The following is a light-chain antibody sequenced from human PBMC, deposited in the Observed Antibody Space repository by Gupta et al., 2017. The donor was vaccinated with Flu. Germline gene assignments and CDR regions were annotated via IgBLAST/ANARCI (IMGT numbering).Light chain of an antibody. V-gene: IGKV1-5*03. Sequence: RWLAWYLQKQGKERKLLIYKESKVENGVPSRFSGRGSGTEFTLTISSRQPDDFATYYCQQENSSLWTFGQGTKVEIK. CDR1: RW. CDR3: QQENSSLWT. CDR2: KES. J-gene: IGKJ1*01.